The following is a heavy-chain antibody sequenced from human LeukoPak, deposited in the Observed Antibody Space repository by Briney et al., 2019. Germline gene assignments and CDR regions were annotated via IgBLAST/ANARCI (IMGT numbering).Heavy chain of an antibody. Sequence: SETLSLTCAVYGGSFSGYYWSWIRQPPGKGLEWIGEINHSGSTNYNPSLKSRVTISVDTSKNQFSLKLSSVTAADTDVYYCARTSSSGLVGGYYFDYWGQGTLVTVSS. CDR2: INHSGST. J-gene: IGHJ4*02. D-gene: IGHD6-19*01. V-gene: IGHV4-34*01. CDR1: GGSFSGYY. CDR3: ARTSSSGLVGGYYFDY.